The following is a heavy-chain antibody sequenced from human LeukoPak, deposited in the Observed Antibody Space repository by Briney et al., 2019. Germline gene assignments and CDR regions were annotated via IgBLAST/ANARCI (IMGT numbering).Heavy chain of an antibody. CDR2: IYTSGST. CDR3: AGNLLTYYYGSGGFDP. Sequence: SETLSLTRTVSGGSISSYYWSWIRQPAGKGLERIGRIYTSGSTNYNPSLKSRVTMSVDTSKNQFSLKLSSVTAADTAVYYCAGNLLTYYYGSGGFDPWGQGTLVTVSS. V-gene: IGHV4-4*07. D-gene: IGHD3-10*01. J-gene: IGHJ5*02. CDR1: GGSISSYY.